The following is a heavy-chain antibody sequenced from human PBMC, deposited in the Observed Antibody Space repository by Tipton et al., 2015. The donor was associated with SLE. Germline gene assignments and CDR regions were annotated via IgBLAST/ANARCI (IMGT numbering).Heavy chain of an antibody. D-gene: IGHD3-9*01. CDR1: GGLTRDYF. CDR2: VHDSVMV. J-gene: IGHJ4*02. Sequence: TLSLTCTVSGGLTRDYFWTWIRQPPGRGLEYIGYVHDSVMVNYNPSLKSRVTISADTSRNQFSLTLTSVTAADTAVYYCARTYYDVLTGYSYFDYWGQGTLVTVSS. CDR3: ARTYYDVLTGYSYFDY. V-gene: IGHV4-59*01.